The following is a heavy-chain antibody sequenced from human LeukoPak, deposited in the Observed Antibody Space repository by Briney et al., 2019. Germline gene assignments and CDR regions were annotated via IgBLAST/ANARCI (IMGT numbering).Heavy chain of an antibody. CDR1: GFTFSNYG. V-gene: IGHV3-33*06. Sequence: PGRSLRLSCAASGFTFSNYGMHWVRQAPGKGLEWVALIWYDGSNKYYADSVQGRFIISRDNSKNTLYLQMNSLRAEDTAVYYCAKDAAGPEYWGQGTLVTVSS. J-gene: IGHJ4*02. D-gene: IGHD6-13*01. CDR3: AKDAAGPEY. CDR2: IWYDGSNK.